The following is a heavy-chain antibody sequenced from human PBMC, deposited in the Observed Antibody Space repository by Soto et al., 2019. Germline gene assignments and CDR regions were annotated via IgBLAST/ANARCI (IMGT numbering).Heavy chain of an antibody. CDR3: ARSTTVTTDYGMDV. D-gene: IGHD4-4*01. CDR1: GGTFSGYA. CDR2: IVPIVGTA. J-gene: IGHJ6*02. Sequence: QVQLVQSGAEVKKPGSSVKVSCKASGGTFSGYAISWVRQAPGKGLEWVGGIVPIVGTANYAQKVQGRVTVTAAESTSTAYMELSSLRSEDTAVYYCARSTTVTTDYGMDVCGQGTTVTVSS. V-gene: IGHV1-69*12.